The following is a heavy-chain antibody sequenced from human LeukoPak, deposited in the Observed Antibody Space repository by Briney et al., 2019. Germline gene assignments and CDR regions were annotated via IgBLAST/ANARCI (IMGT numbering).Heavy chain of an antibody. CDR1: GFSFSNYA. Sequence: QSGGSLRLSCAASGFSFSNYAMSWVRQAPGKGLEWVSAISGSGGSTYYADSVKGRFTISRDNSKNTLYLQMNSLRAEDTAVYYCAKDSGGQFEGAVWGYYYYYMDVWGKGTTVTVSS. J-gene: IGHJ6*03. D-gene: IGHD1-26*01. CDR3: AKDSGGQFEGAVWGYYYYYMDV. V-gene: IGHV3-23*01. CDR2: ISGSGGST.